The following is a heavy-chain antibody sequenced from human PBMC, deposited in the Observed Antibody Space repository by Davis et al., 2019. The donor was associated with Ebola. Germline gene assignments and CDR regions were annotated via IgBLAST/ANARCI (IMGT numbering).Heavy chain of an antibody. CDR1: GFTFSSYS. J-gene: IGHJ6*04. CDR3: ARGGLLWFGELFYYYGMDV. Sequence: GESLKISCAASGFTFSSYSMNWVRQAPGKGLEWVSSISSSSSYIYYADSVKGRFTISRDNAKNSLYLQMNSLRAEDTAVYYCARGGLLWFGELFYYYGMDVWGKGTTVTVSS. D-gene: IGHD3-10*01. CDR2: ISSSSSYI. V-gene: IGHV3-21*01.